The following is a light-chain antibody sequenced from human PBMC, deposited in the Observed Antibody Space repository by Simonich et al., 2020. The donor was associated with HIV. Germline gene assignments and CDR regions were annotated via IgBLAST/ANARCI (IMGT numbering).Light chain of an antibody. CDR3: QQYYRTPLT. CDR1: QSVLYSSNNKNY. Sequence: DIVMTQSPDSLAVSLGERATINCKSSQSVLYSSNNKNYLAWYQQKPGQPPKLLFYWASTRESGVPDRFSGSGSGTDFTLTISILQAEDVALYYCQQYYRTPLTFGGGTKVEI. V-gene: IGKV4-1*01. J-gene: IGKJ4*01. CDR2: WAS.